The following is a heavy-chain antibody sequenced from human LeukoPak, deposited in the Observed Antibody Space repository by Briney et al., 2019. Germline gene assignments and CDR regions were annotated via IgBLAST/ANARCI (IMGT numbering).Heavy chain of an antibody. CDR1: GFTVSSNY. J-gene: IGHJ6*02. CDR3: ARDLLHSSPPAYGMDV. Sequence: PGGSLRLSCAASGFTVSSNYMSWVRQAPGKGLEWVSVIYSGGSTYYADSVKGRFTISRDNSKNTLYLQMNSLRAEDTAVYYCARDLLHSSPPAYGMDVWGQGTTVTVSS. D-gene: IGHD6-13*01. CDR2: IYSGGST. V-gene: IGHV3-53*01.